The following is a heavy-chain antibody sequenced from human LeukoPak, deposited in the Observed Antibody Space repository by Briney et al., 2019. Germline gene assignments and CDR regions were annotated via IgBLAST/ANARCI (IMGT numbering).Heavy chain of an antibody. CDR2: ISGYNGNT. V-gene: IGHV1-18*01. D-gene: IGHD3-10*01. CDR1: GGTFSRYA. CDR3: ARDEFYGSASTGDDGFDM. Sequence: ASVKVSCKASGGTFSRYAISWVRQAPGQGLEWMGRISGYNGNTKYVKKFQGRVTMTRDTSTNTAYMELRSLRYDDTGVYYCARDEFYGSASTGDDGFDMWGQGTMVTVS. J-gene: IGHJ3*02.